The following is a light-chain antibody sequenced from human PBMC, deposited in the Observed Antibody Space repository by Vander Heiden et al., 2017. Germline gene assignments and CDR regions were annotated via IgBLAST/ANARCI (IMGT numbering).Light chain of an antibody. CDR2: DAS. Sequence: DIQMTQSPSSLSASVGDRVTITCRATQGIRDRLAWYQQKPGKAPKRLIYDASKLQRGVPSRFSGSGFGTEFTLTISSLQPEDFATYYCLQHDTYLFTFGQGTKLEIK. CDR1: QGIRDR. CDR3: LQHDTYLFT. V-gene: IGKV1-17*01. J-gene: IGKJ2*01.